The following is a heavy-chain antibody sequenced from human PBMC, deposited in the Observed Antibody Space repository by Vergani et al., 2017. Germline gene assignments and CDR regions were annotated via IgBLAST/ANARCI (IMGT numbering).Heavy chain of an antibody. J-gene: IGHJ5*02. Sequence: QVQPQESGPGLVKPSQTLSLTCTVSGASINNDFYYWHWIRQPAGKGLEWIGRIYVSGITDYNSSLQSRVSMSVDTSKNQFSLTLTSVTAADTAVYYCARHSTVEWLVKLGWIDPWGQGILVTVSS. D-gene: IGHD6-19*01. CDR1: GASINNDFYY. V-gene: IGHV4-61*02. CDR2: IYVSGIT. CDR3: ARHSTVEWLVKLGWIDP.